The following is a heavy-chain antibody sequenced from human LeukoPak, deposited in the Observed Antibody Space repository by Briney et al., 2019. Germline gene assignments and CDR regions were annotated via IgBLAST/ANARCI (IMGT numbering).Heavy chain of an antibody. J-gene: IGHJ4*02. V-gene: IGHV3-23*01. Sequence: GGSLRLSCAASGFTFSSYAMSWVRQAPGKGLEWVSAVSGSGGSTYYADSVKGRFTISRDNSKNTLYLQMNSLRAEDTAVYYCAKDRATGFAPNPLDYWGQGTLVTVSS. CDR3: AKDRATGFAPNPLDY. D-gene: IGHD1-14*01. CDR1: GFTFSSYA. CDR2: VSGSGGST.